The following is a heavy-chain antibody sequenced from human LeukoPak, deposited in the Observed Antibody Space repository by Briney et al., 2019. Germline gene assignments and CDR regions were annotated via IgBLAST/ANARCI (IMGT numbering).Heavy chain of an antibody. Sequence: GGSLRLSCAASGLTFSSYGMHWVRQAPGKGLEWVAFIRYDGSNKYYADSVKGRFTISRDNSKNTLYLQMNSLRAEDTAVYYCAKGRYYYDSSGYYFDYWGQGTLVTVSS. V-gene: IGHV3-30*02. J-gene: IGHJ4*02. CDR3: AKGRYYYDSSGYYFDY. D-gene: IGHD3-22*01. CDR1: GLTFSSYG. CDR2: IRYDGSNK.